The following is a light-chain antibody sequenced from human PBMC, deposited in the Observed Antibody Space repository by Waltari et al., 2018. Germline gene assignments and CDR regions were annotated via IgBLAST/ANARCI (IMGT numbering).Light chain of an antibody. CDR2: GAS. CDR3: QQYGSSPGYT. CDR1: PSVSRSY. V-gene: IGKV3-20*01. Sequence: EIVLTQSPGTLSLSPGDRATLSCRASPSVSRSYLAWYQQKPGQAPRLLIYGASSRATGIPDRLSGSGSGTDFTLTISRLEPEDFAVYYCQQYGSSPGYTFGQGTKLEIK. J-gene: IGKJ2*01.